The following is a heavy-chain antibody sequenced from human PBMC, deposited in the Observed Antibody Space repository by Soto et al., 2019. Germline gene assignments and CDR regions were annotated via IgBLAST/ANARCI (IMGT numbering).Heavy chain of an antibody. CDR1: GFTFSSYA. CDR3: ARDRVAEYYYGMDV. V-gene: IGHV3-30-3*01. J-gene: IGHJ6*02. CDR2: ISYDGSNK. Sequence: QVQLVESGGGVVQPGRSLRLSCAASGFTFSSYAMHWVRQAPGKGLEWVAVISYDGSNKYYADSVKGRFTISRDNSKNTLYLQMNSLRAEDTAVYYCARDRVAEYYYGMDVWGQGTTVTVSS. D-gene: IGHD2-15*01.